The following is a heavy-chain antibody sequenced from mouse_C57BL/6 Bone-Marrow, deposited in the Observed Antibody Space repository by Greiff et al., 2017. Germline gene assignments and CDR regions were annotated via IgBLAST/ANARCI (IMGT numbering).Heavy chain of an antibody. CDR3: AGGYAMDY. CDR2: ITHSGET. CDR1: GFPITSGYY. J-gene: IGHJ4*01. Sequence: QVQLQQPGPGLVKPSQSLFLTCSITGFPITSGYYWIWIRQSPGKPLEWMGYITHSGETFYNPSLQSPISITRETSKNQFFLQLNSVTTEDTAMYYCAGGYAMDYWGQGTSVTVSS. V-gene: IGHV12-3*01.